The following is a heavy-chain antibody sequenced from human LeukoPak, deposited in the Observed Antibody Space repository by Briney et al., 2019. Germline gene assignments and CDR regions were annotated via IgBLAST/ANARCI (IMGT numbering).Heavy chain of an antibody. Sequence: GGSLRLSCAASGFTFSSYWMHWVRQAPGKGLVWVSRINSDGSSTSYADSVKGRFTISRDNAKNTLYLQMNSLRAEDTAVYYCARVPGSMVRGVIIRDYFDYWGQGTLVTVSS. CDR3: ARVPGSMVRGVIIRDYFDY. CDR1: GFTFSSYW. V-gene: IGHV3-74*01. D-gene: IGHD3-10*01. J-gene: IGHJ4*02. CDR2: INSDGSST.